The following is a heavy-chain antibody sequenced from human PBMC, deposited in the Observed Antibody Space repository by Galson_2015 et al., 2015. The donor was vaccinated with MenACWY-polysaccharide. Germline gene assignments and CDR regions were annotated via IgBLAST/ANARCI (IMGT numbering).Heavy chain of an antibody. CDR2: ISGSGGST. CDR3: AKDSYSCYDFHPPFFDY. J-gene: IGHJ4*02. V-gene: IGHV3-23*01. CDR1: GFTFSSYA. D-gene: IGHD5-12*01. Sequence: SLRLSCAASGFTFSSYAMSWVRQAPGKGLEWVSAISGSGGSTYYADSVKGRFTISRDNSKNTLYLQMNSLRAEDTAVYYCAKDSYSCYDFHPPFFDYWGQGTLVTVSS.